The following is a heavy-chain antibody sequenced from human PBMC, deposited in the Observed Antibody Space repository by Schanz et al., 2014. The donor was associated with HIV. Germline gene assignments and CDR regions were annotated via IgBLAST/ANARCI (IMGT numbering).Heavy chain of an antibody. CDR2: INPNSGST. J-gene: IGHJ3*02. V-gene: IGHV1-2*02. CDR1: GYTFSDHY. D-gene: IGHD3-3*01. Sequence: QVHLVQSGAEVKKSGASVKVSCKASGYTFSDHYMQWVRQAPGQGLEWMGWINPNSGSTIYAQKFQGRVTMTRDTSINTAYMEMSGLRSDDTAIYYCARRSLHHLQWLYDDVFDIWGQGTLVTVSS. CDR3: ARRSLHHLQWLYDDVFDI.